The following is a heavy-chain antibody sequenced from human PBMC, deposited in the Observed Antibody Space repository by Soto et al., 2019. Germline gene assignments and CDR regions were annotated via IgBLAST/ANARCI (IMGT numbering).Heavy chain of an antibody. J-gene: IGHJ4*02. V-gene: IGHV1-69*13. Sequence: GASVKVSCKASGSTFGSYAISWVRQAPGQGLEWMGGIIPIFGTANYAQKFQGRVTITADESTSTAYMELSSLRSEDTAVYYCARTVSPIPIRYCSGCSCYEGYFDYWGQGTLVTVSS. CDR2: IIPIFGTA. D-gene: IGHD2-15*01. CDR3: ARTVSPIPIRYCSGCSCYEGYFDY. CDR1: GSTFGSYA.